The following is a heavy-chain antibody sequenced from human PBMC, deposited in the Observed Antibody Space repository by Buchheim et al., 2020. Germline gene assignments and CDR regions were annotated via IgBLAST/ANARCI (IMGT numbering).Heavy chain of an antibody. CDR3: ARDVYYYDSSGYP. CDR1: GGTFSSYT. Sequence: QVQLVQSGAEVKKPGSSVKVSCKASGGTFSSYTISWVRQAPGQGLEWMGRIIPILGIANYAQKFRGRVTLTADKSTSTAYMELSSLRSEDTAVYYCARDVYYYDSSGYPWGQGTL. CDR2: IIPILGIA. V-gene: IGHV1-69*08. J-gene: IGHJ5*02. D-gene: IGHD3-22*01.